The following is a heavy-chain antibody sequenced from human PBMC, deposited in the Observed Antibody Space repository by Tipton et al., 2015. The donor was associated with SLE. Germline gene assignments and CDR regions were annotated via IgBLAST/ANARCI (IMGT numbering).Heavy chain of an antibody. J-gene: IGHJ4*02. CDR2: ISSSSSTI. D-gene: IGHD4-11*01. CDR3: ARGEAAYNNEFDY. Sequence: GSLRLSCVGSEFTFGSYSMNWVRQAPGKGLEWLSYISSSSSTISYADSVKGRFTISRDNAKNSLYLQMTSLRPEDTAMYYCARGEAAYNNEFDYWGQGTLVTVSS. V-gene: IGHV3-48*01. CDR1: EFTFGSYS.